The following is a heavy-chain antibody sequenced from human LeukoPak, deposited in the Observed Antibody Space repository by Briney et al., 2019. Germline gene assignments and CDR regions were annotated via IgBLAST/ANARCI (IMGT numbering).Heavy chain of an antibody. CDR2: INPSGGST. V-gene: IGHV1-46*01. CDR3: ASPVNSSCYAYFDY. J-gene: IGHJ4*02. Sequence: GASVTVSCKASGYTFTSYYMHWVRQAPGQGLEWMGIINPSGGSTSYAQKFQGRVTMTRDTSTSTVYMEMRSLRSEDTAVYYCASPVNSSCYAYFDYWGQGTLVTVSS. CDR1: GYTFTSYY. D-gene: IGHD3-22*01.